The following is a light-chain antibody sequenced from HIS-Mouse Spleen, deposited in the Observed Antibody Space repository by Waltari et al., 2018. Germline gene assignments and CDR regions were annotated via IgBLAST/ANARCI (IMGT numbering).Light chain of an antibody. Sequence: SSELTQDPAVSVALGQTVRITCQGYSLRSYNASWYQQKPGQAPVLVIYGKNNRPSGIPDRFSGSSSGNTASLTITGAQAEDEADYYCNSRDSSGNHVVFGGGTKLTVL. V-gene: IGLV3-19*01. J-gene: IGLJ2*01. CDR2: GKN. CDR3: NSRDSSGNHVV. CDR1: SLRSYN.